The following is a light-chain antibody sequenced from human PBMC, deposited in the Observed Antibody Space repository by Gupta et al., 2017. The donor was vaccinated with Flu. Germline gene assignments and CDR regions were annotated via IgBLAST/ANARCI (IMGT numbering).Light chain of an antibody. CDR3: QVWDSSSDRRV. CDR1: NRGSKS. Sequence: GERGRRGGGGKNRGSKSVDWYQQKPGQGPGRVVFDERDRPSGSAERFSGANSGNTATLTISRVEAGDEADYYGQVWDSSSDRRVVGTGTKVTVL. J-gene: IGLJ1*01. V-gene: IGLV3-21*02. CDR2: DER.